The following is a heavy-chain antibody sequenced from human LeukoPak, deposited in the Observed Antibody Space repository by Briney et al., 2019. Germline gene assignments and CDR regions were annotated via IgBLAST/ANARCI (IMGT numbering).Heavy chain of an antibody. CDR1: GFTFSSYA. D-gene: IGHD3-3*01. CDR3: ARGGRVVTHAFDI. J-gene: IGHJ3*02. CDR2: ISYDGSNK. V-gene: IGHV3-30-3*01. Sequence: PGGSLRLSCAASGFTFSSYAMHWVRQAPGKGLEWVAVISYDGSNKYYADSVKGRFTISRDNSKNTLYLQMNSLRAEDTAVYYCARGGRVVTHAFDIWGQGTMVTVSS.